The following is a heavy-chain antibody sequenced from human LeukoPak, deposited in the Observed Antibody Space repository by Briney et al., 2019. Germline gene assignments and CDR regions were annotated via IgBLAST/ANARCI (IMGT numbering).Heavy chain of an antibody. CDR1: GYTFTTDY. Sequence: ASVKVSCKASGYTFTTDYIHWVRQAPGQGLEWMGIINPSGGSTTYAQKFQGRVIMTGDTSTSTVYMELRSLRSEDTAVYYCARARGSGSYYGHDYYYYYYMDVWGQGTTVTVPS. CDR2: INPSGGST. V-gene: IGHV1-46*01. CDR3: ARARGSGSYYGHDYYYYYYMDV. D-gene: IGHD3-10*01. J-gene: IGHJ6*03.